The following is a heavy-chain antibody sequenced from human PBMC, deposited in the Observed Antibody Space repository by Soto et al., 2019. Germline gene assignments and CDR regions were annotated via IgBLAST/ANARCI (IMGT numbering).Heavy chain of an antibody. V-gene: IGHV1-69*02. D-gene: IGHD2-21*01. Sequence: QVQLVQSGAEVKKPGSSVKVSCKASGGTFSSYTISWVRQAPGQGLEWMGRIIPILGIANYAQKFQGRVTITADKSTSTAYMALSSLTSENTAVYYCARGDGGGECYSARVNYYDYGMDVWGQGTTVTVSS. CDR1: GGTFSSYT. CDR3: ARGDGGGECYSARVNYYDYGMDV. J-gene: IGHJ6*02. CDR2: IIPILGIA.